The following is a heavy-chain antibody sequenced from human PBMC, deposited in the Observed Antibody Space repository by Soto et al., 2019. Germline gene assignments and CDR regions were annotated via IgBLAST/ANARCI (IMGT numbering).Heavy chain of an antibody. J-gene: IGHJ4*02. D-gene: IGHD6-13*01. CDR2: IIPIFGTA. CDR1: GGTFSSYA. V-gene: IGHV1-69*06. Sequence: SVKVSCKASGGTFSSYAISWVRQAPGQGLEWMGGIIPIFGTANYAQKFQGRVTITADKSTSTAYMELSSLRSEDTAVYYCARQPVAAAGRIDYWGQGTLVTVSS. CDR3: ARQPVAAAGRIDY.